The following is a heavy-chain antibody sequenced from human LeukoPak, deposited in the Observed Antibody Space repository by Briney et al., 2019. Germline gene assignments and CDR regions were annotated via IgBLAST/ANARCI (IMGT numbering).Heavy chain of an antibody. CDR2: INHSGST. J-gene: IGHJ4*02. V-gene: IGHV4-34*01. CDR3: ARRAVTLPHLIRKNYFDY. CDR1: GGSFSGYY. Sequence: PSETLSLTCAVYGGSFSGYYWSWIRQPPGKGLEWIGEINHSGSTNYNPSLKSRVTISVDTSKNQFSLKLSSVTAADTAVYYCARRAVTLPHLIRKNYFDYWGQGTLVTVSS. D-gene: IGHD4-17*01.